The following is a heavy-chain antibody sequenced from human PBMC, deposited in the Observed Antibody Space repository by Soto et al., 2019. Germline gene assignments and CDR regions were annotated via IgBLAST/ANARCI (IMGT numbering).Heavy chain of an antibody. J-gene: IGHJ6*02. D-gene: IGHD2-21*02. CDR2: ISYDGSNK. CDR1: GFTFSSYG. V-gene: IGHV3-30*18. CDR3: AKDGDEGSYYYYYGMDV. Sequence: LRLSCAASGFTFSSYGMHWVRQAPGKGLEWVAVISYDGSNKYYADSVKGRFTISRDNSKNTLYLQMNSLRAEDTAVYYCAKDGDEGSYYYYYGMDVWGQGTTVTVSS.